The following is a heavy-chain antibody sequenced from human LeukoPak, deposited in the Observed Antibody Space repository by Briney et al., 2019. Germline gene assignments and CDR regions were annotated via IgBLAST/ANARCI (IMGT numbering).Heavy chain of an antibody. Sequence: GSLRLSCAASGFTFSSYGMHWVRQAPGKGLEWVAVISYDGSNKYYADSVKGRFTISRDNSKNTLYLQMNGLRAEDTAVYYCAKVSGYAITGTTAGSYYYSMDVWGKGTTVTVSS. CDR2: ISYDGSNK. CDR3: AKVSGYAITGTTAGSYYYSMDV. CDR1: GFTFSSYG. D-gene: IGHD1-20*01. J-gene: IGHJ6*04. V-gene: IGHV3-30*18.